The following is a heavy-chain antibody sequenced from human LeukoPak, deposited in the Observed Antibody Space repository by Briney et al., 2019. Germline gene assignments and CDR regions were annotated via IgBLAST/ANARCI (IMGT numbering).Heavy chain of an antibody. Sequence: SVKVSCKASGGTFSSDAISWVRQAPGQGLEWMGGIIPIFTTTHYAQKFQGRLTITADESTSTAYMELSSLRSEDTAMYYCARSRTLSPTGYYFDYWGQGTLVTVSS. J-gene: IGHJ4*02. CDR2: IIPIFTTT. D-gene: IGHD1-14*01. CDR3: ARSRTLSPTGYYFDY. CDR1: GGTFSSDA. V-gene: IGHV1-69*13.